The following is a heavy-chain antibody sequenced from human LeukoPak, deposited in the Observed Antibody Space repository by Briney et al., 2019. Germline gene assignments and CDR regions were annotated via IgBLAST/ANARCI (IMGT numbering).Heavy chain of an antibody. Sequence: GESLQISCKGSGYRFTSYWIGWVRQLPGKGLEWMGIIYPGGSDTRYSPSFQGQVTISADKSISTAYLQWSSPKASDTAMYYCARFYSGSYHGPQGFDYWGQGTLVTVSS. D-gene: IGHD1-26*01. CDR3: ARFYSGSYHGPQGFDY. V-gene: IGHV5-51*01. CDR2: IYPGGSDT. J-gene: IGHJ4*02. CDR1: GYRFTSYW.